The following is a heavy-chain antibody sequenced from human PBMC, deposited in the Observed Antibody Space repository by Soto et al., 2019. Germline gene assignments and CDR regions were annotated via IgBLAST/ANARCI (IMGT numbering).Heavy chain of an antibody. CDR1: GVTLISNE. CDR3: AGDYYVSGDSNYFYY. CDR2: IYSGCST. J-gene: IGHJ4*02. Sequence: GSLRLSCAASGVTLISNEMSCVRQASGKGVEWVSFIYSGCSTYYGDSAKGRFTGSRDNSKKQLYLQMSSLRAEDTAVYSCAGDYYVSGDSNYFYYWGQGPLGTVSS. D-gene: IGHD3-22*01. V-gene: IGHV3-53*01.